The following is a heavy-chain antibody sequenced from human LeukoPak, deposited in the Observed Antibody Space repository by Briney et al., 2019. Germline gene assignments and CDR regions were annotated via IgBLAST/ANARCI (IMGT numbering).Heavy chain of an antibody. D-gene: IGHD2-15*01. CDR2: IKQDGSER. CDR3: ATDLYY. CDR1: GFNFGGYW. J-gene: IGHJ4*02. Sequence: PGGSLRLSCVASGFNFGGYWMGWVRQAPGKGLEWVANIKQDGSERSYVDSVKGRFTISRDNAKNLLYLQMNSLRAEDTAVYYCATDLYYWGQGTLVTVSS. V-gene: IGHV3-7*04.